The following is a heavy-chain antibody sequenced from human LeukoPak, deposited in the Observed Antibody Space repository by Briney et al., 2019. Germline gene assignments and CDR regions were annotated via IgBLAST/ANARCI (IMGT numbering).Heavy chain of an antibody. V-gene: IGHV1-69*05. CDR3: ARARNDGFWFDP. J-gene: IGHJ5*02. CDR2: IIPILGTA. CDR1: GGTFSSYA. Sequence: SVKVSCKASGGTFSSYAISWVRQAPGQGLEWMGGIIPILGTANYAQKFQGRVTITTDESTSTAYMELSSLRSEDTAVYYCARARNDGFWFDPWGQGTLVTVSS. D-gene: IGHD1-1*01.